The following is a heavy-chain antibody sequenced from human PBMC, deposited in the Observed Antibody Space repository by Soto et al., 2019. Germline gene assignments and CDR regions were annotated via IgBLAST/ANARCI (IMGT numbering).Heavy chain of an antibody. Sequence: QVQLQQWGAGLLKPSETLSLTCAVYGGSFSGYYWSWIRQPPGKGLEWIGELNHSGSTNYTPSLKRRVTISLDTSKNQFFLKLTSVTAADTALYYCARVVPPPNRNWGLWSGAFDIWGQGTMVTVSS. CDR1: GGSFSGYY. J-gene: IGHJ3*02. CDR3: ARVVPPPNRNWGLWSGAFDI. V-gene: IGHV4-34*01. D-gene: IGHD7-27*01. CDR2: LNHSGST.